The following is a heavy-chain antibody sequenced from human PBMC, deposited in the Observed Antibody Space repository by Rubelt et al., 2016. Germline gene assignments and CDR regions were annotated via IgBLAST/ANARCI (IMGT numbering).Heavy chain of an antibody. V-gene: IGHV3-11*06. D-gene: IGHD6-13*01. CDR3: ASSAAGTSEDDAFDI. J-gene: IGHJ3*02. CDR2: ISSSSSYT. Sequence: VQLVESGGGLVKPGGSLRLSCAASGFTFSDYYMSWIRQAPGKGLEWVSYISSSSSYTNYADYVKGRFTISRDNASNSLYLQMNSLRAEDTAVYYCASSAAGTSEDDAFDIWGQGTMVTVSS. CDR1: GFTFSDYY.